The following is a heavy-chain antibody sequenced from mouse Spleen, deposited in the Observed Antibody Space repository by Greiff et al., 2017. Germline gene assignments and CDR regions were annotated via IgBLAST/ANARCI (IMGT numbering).Heavy chain of an antibody. CDR1: GFSLTSYG. D-gene: IGHD2-1*01. Sequence: QVQLKESGPGLVQPSQSLSITCTVSGFSLTSYGVHWVRQSPGKGLEWLGVIWSGGSTDYNAAFISRLSISKDNSKSQVFFKMNSLQADDTAIYYCASPSGNYDAMDYWGQGTSVTVSS. J-gene: IGHJ4*01. CDR2: IWSGGST. V-gene: IGHV2-2*01. CDR3: ASPSGNYDAMDY.